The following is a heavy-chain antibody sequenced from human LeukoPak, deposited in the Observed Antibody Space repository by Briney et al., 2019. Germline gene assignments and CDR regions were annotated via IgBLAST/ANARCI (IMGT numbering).Heavy chain of an antibody. V-gene: IGHV3-74*01. CDR2: IDRDGFPT. J-gene: IGHJ4*02. CDR1: GFIFRDYW. D-gene: IGHD3-3*01. Sequence: GGSLRLSCAASGFIFRDYWMLWVRQVPGKGLIWVPRIDRDGFPTIYADSVKGRFTVSRNNVRNTLYLQMNNLRDEDSAVYYCAASRWSGALDFWGKGSLVTVSS. CDR3: AASRWSGALDF.